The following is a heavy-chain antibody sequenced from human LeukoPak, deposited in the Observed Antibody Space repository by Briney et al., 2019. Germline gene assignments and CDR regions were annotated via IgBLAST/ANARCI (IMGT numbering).Heavy chain of an antibody. V-gene: IGHV4-38-2*02. J-gene: IGHJ4*02. CDR3: ARARTTSTATSFFDY. CDR1: GYSINNGYY. D-gene: IGHD6-25*01. Sequence: PSETLSLTCTVSGYSINNGYYWGWVRQPPGKGLEWIGYFSHSGNTYYNPSLKSRVTISLDISKNHFSLELSSATAADTALYFCARARTTSTATSFFDYWGQGTLVAVSS. CDR2: FSHSGNT.